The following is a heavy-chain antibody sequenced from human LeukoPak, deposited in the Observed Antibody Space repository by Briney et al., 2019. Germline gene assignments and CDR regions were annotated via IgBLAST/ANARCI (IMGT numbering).Heavy chain of an antibody. CDR3: ATDHRYPLPNSDAFDI. CDR1: GYTFTGYY. V-gene: IGHV1-2*02. Sequence: ASLKVSCKASGYTFTGYYMHWVRQAPGQGLEWMGWINPNSGGTNYAQKFQGRVTMTRDTSISTAYMELSRLRSEDTAVYYCATDHRYPLPNSDAFDIWGQGTMVTVSS. J-gene: IGHJ3*02. CDR2: INPNSGGT. D-gene: IGHD1-1*01.